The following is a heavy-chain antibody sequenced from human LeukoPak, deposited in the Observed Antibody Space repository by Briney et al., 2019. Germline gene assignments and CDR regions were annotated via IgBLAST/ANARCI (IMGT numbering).Heavy chain of an antibody. CDR2: IIPILGIA. CDR1: GGTFSSYA. CDR3: ARDPEMATRPHYCYYYGMDV. J-gene: IGHJ6*02. V-gene: IGHV1-69*04. D-gene: IGHD5-24*01. Sequence: GASVKVSCKASGGTFSSYAISWVRQAPGQGLEWMGRIIPILGIANYAQKFQGRVTITADKSTSTAYMELSSLRSEDTAVYYCARDPEMATRPHYCYYYGMDVWGQGTTVTVSS.